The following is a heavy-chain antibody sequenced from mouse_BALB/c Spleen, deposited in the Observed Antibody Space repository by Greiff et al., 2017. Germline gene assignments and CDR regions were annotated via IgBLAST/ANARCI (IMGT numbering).Heavy chain of an antibody. Sequence: EVKLVESGGGLVKPGGSLKLSCAASGFTFSSYAMSWVRQTPEKRLEWVASISSGGSTYYPDSVKGRFTISRDNARNILYLQMSSLRSEDTAMYYCARGEYGNYEGYWGQGTSVTVSS. CDR3: ARGEYGNYEGY. CDR1: GFTFSSYA. D-gene: IGHD2-10*02. CDR2: ISSGGST. V-gene: IGHV5-6-5*01. J-gene: IGHJ4*01.